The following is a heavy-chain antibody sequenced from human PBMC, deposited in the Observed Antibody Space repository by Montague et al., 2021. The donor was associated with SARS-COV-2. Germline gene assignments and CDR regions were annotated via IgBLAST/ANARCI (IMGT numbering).Heavy chain of an antibody. CDR1: GDSISYFY. CDR3: ARDVVAAPGTFDY. CDR2: VSASGST. Sequence: SETLSLTCTVSGDSISYFYWSWIRQPAGKGLEWIGRVSASGSTNYNPSLNSRVTMSVDTSKIQFSLRLSPVTAADTAVYYCARDVVAAPGTFDYWGQGTLVTVSS. J-gene: IGHJ4*02. V-gene: IGHV4-4*07. D-gene: IGHD6-13*01.